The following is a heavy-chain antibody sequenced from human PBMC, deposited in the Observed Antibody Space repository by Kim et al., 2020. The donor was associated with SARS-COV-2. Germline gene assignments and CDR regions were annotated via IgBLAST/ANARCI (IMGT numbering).Heavy chain of an antibody. CDR2: INHSGST. CDR1: GGSFSGYY. D-gene: IGHD3-10*01. CDR3: ARGLPYHRFGELVVGWFDP. Sequence: SETLSLTCAVYGGSFSGYYWSWIRQPPGKGLEWIGEINHSGSTNYNPSLKSRVTISVDTSKNQFSLKLSSVTAADTAVYYCARGLPYHRFGELVVGWFDPWGQGTLVTVSS. V-gene: IGHV4-34*01. J-gene: IGHJ5*02.